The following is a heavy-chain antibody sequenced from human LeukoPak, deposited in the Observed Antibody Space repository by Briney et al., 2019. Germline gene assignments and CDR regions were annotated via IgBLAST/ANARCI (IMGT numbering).Heavy chain of an antibody. V-gene: IGHV4-31*03. J-gene: IGHJ4*02. CDR2: IYYSGST. Sequence: SETLSLTCTVSGGSISSGGYYWSWIRQHPGKGLEWIGYIYYSGSTYYNPSLKSRVTISVDTSKNQFSLELSSVTAADTAVYYCARASVYCSSTSCSDYWGQGTLVTVSS. CDR1: GGSISSGGYY. CDR3: ARASVYCSSTSCSDY. D-gene: IGHD2-2*01.